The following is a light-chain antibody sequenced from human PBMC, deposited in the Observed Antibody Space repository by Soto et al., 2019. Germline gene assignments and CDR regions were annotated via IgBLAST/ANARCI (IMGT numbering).Light chain of an antibody. CDR1: NIGTKN. Sequence: SYELTQPLSVSVALGQTTRITCGGNNIGTKNVHWYQQKPDQAPVLVIFRNYNRPSGIPERFSGSNSGNTATLTISRAQAGDEADYYCQVWDSSTGVFGTRTKLTVL. V-gene: IGLV3-9*01. J-gene: IGLJ1*01. CDR3: QVWDSSTGV. CDR2: RNY.